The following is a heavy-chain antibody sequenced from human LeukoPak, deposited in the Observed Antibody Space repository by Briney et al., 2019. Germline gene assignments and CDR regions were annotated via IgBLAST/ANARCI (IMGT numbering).Heavy chain of an antibody. CDR2: IYYSGST. V-gene: IGHV4-39*01. Sequence: SETLSLTCTVSGGSISSSSYYWGWIRQPLGKGLEWIGSIYYSGSTYYNPSLKSRVAISVDTSKNQFSLKLCSVTAADTAVYYCARQGSVAVAPAWFDPWGQGTLVTVSS. J-gene: IGHJ5*02. D-gene: IGHD6-19*01. CDR1: GGSISSSSYY. CDR3: ARQGSVAVAPAWFDP.